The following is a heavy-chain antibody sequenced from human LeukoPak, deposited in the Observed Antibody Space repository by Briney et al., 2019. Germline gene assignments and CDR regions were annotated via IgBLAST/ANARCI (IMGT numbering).Heavy chain of an antibody. Sequence: SQTLSLTCTVSGGSISSGDYYWSWIRQPPGKGLEWIGYIYYSGSTYYNPSLESRVTISVDTSKNQFSLKLSSVTAADTAVYYCARVSSGYFSTHVDYWGQGTLVTVSS. D-gene: IGHD3-22*01. V-gene: IGHV4-30-4*01. CDR1: GGSISSGDYY. CDR2: IYYSGST. CDR3: ARVSSGYFSTHVDY. J-gene: IGHJ4*02.